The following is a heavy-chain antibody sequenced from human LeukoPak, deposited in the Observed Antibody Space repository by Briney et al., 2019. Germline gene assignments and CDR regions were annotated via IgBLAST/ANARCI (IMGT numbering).Heavy chain of an antibody. CDR3: ARAQRGYSYGYFDY. J-gene: IGHJ4*02. CDR2: IYYSGST. D-gene: IGHD5-18*01. CDR1: GGSISSGDYY. Sequence: SETLSLTCTVSGGSISSGDYYWRWIRQPRGKGREWIGYIYYSGSTYYNPSLKSRVTISVDTSKNQFSLKLSSVTAADTAVYYCARAQRGYSYGYFDYWGQGTLVTVSS. V-gene: IGHV4-30-4*01.